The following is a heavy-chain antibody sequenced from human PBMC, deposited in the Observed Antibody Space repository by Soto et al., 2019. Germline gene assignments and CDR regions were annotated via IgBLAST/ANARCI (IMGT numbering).Heavy chain of an antibody. V-gene: IGHV1-2*04. CDR1: GGTSRNYV. D-gene: IGHD6-13*01. Sequence: ASVKVSCKDSGGTSRNYVISWVRQAPGQGLEWMEWINPNSGGTNYAQKFQGWVTMTRDTSISTAYMELSRLRSDDTAVYYCAREGPDNSSHDYWGQGTLVTVSS. CDR3: AREGPDNSSHDY. J-gene: IGHJ4*02. CDR2: INPNSGGT.